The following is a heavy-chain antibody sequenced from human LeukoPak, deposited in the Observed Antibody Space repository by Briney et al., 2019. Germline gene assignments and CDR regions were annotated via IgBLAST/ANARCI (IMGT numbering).Heavy chain of an antibody. D-gene: IGHD3-3*01. J-gene: IGHJ6*02. CDR1: GYTFTSYG. V-gene: IGHV1-18*01. CDR3: AREGGFLEWLAGYGMDV. Sequence: GASVNVSCKASGYTFTSYGISWVRQAPGQGLEWMGWISAYKGNTNYAQKLQGRVTMTTDTSTSTAYMELRSLRSDDTAVYYCAREGGFLEWLAGYGMDVWGQGTTVTVSS. CDR2: ISAYKGNT.